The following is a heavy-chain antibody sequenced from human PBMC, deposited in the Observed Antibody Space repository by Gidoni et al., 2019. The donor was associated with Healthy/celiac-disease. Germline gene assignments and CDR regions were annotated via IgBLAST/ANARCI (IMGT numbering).Heavy chain of an antibody. Sequence: EVQLVESGGGLVQPGGSLRLSCAASGFTFSSYWMSWVRQAPGKGLEWVANIKQDGSEKYYVDSVKGRFTISRDNAKNSLYLQMNSLRAEDTAVYYCARYGDAYGDAYYYYGMDVWGQGTTVTVSS. D-gene: IGHD4-17*01. CDR3: ARYGDAYGDAYYYYGMDV. CDR2: IKQDGSEK. V-gene: IGHV3-7*01. CDR1: GFTFSSYW. J-gene: IGHJ6*02.